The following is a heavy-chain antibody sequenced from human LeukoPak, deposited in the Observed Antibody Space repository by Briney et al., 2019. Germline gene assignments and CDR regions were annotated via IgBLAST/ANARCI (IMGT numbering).Heavy chain of an antibody. V-gene: IGHV1-8*01. J-gene: IGHJ4*02. CDR2: VNPNNYKT. CDR1: GYPFTSYE. CDR3: ATLEPEPGDFGGLAY. D-gene: IGHD4-17*01. Sequence: ASVKVSCKASGYPFTSYEINWVRQATGQGLEWMGWVNPNNYKTGYEAKFQGRVAMTINMSTSTVYMELSGLRSEDTAVYYCATLEPEPGDFGGLAYWGQGTLVTVSS.